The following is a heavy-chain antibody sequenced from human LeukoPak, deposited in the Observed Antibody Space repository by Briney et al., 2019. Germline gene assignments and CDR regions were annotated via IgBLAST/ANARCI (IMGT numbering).Heavy chain of an antibody. V-gene: IGHV4-39*01. CDR3: ARRNRDGYNLGYFDY. D-gene: IGHD5-24*01. J-gene: IGHJ4*02. Sequence: PSETLSLTCTVSGGSISSSSYYWGWIRQPPGKGLEWIGSIYYGGSTYYNPSLKSRVTISVDTSKNQFSLKLSSVTAADTAVYYCARRNRDGYNLGYFDYWGQGTLVTVSS. CDR2: IYYGGST. CDR1: GGSISSSSYY.